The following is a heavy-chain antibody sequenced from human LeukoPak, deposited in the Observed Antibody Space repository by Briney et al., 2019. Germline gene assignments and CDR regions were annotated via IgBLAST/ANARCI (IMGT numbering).Heavy chain of an antibody. CDR3: ASPPLGYDSGGYYSPLNY. Sequence: PGGSLTLSCAASGFTFSSYSMNWVRQAPGKGLEWVSSISSSSSYIYYADSVKGRFTISRDNAKNSLYLQMNSLRAEDTAVYYCASPPLGYDSGGYYSPLNYWGQGTLVTVSS. V-gene: IGHV3-21*01. CDR1: GFTFSSYS. J-gene: IGHJ4*02. CDR2: ISSSSSYI. D-gene: IGHD3-22*01.